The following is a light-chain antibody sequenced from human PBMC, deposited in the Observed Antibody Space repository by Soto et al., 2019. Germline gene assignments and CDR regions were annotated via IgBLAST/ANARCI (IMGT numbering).Light chain of an antibody. V-gene: IGKV3-11*01. CDR2: DAS. Sequence: EIVLTQSPATLSLSPGERATLSCRASQSVSSYLAWYQQKPGQAPRLLIYDASNRATGIPARFSGSGSGTDFTLTISSREPEDFAVYYCHQRSSWPPTFGQGTKVEIK. CDR3: HQRSSWPPT. CDR1: QSVSSY. J-gene: IGKJ1*01.